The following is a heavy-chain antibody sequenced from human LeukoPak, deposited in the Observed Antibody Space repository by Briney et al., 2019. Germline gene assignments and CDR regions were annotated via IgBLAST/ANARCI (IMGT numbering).Heavy chain of an antibody. D-gene: IGHD4-17*01. V-gene: IGHV4-4*07. CDR2: ADTTGNT. J-gene: IGHJ5*02. Sequence: PSETLSLTCSVSTAGSITGYHWNWIRQSAGEGLEWIGRADTTGNTKYNPSLKSRVIISVDTSNKQFSLKLTSVTAADTAVYYCARGGGDYVGWFDPWGQGTVVIVSS. CDR1: TAGSITGYH. CDR3: ARGGGDYVGWFDP.